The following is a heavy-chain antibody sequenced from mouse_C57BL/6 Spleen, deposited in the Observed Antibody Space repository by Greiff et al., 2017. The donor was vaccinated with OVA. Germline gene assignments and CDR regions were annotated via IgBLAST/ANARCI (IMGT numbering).Heavy chain of an antibody. CDR1: GYTFTDYY. Sequence: EVKLVESGPVLVKPGASVKMSCKASGYTFTDYYMNWVKQSHGKSLEWIGVINPYNGGTSYNQKFKGKATLTVDKSSSTAYMELNSLTSEDSAVYYCARPYDGYYNYAMDYWGQGTSVTVSS. CDR2: INPYNGGT. CDR3: ARPYDGYYNYAMDY. V-gene: IGHV1-19*01. J-gene: IGHJ4*01. D-gene: IGHD2-3*01.